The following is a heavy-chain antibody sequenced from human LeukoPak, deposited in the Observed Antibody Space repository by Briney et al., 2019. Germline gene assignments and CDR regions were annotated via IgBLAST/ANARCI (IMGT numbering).Heavy chain of an antibody. CDR2: FDPEDGET. Sequence: GASVKVSCKVSGYTLTELSMHWVRQAPGKGLEWMGGFDPEDGETIYAQKFQGRVTMTEDTSTDTAYMELSSLRSEDTAVYYCARTKGIAVAETVRWYYYYYYYMDVWGKGTTVTVSS. J-gene: IGHJ6*03. D-gene: IGHD6-19*01. CDR1: GYTLTELS. V-gene: IGHV1-24*01. CDR3: ARTKGIAVAETVRWYYYYYYYMDV.